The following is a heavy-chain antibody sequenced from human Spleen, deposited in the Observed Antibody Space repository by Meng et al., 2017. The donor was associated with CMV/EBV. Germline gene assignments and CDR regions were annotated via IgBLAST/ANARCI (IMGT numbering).Heavy chain of an antibody. CDR1: GGPFSSDT. D-gene: IGHD6-19*01. CDR2: IIPILGIA. J-gene: IGHJ4*02. Sequence: GGPFSSDTISWVRQAPGQGLEWTGRIIPILGIANYAQKFQGRVTITADKSTSTACMELSSLRSEDTAVYYCARDPLSTPYSSGWLGYWGQGTLVTVSS. V-gene: IGHV1-69*04. CDR3: ARDPLSTPYSSGWLGY.